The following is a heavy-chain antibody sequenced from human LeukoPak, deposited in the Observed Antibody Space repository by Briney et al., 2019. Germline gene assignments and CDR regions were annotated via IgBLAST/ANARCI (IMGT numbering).Heavy chain of an antibody. CDR2: ISSSSDFI. D-gene: IGHD2-15*01. V-gene: IGHV3-48*01. CDR3: ARGRDSAGTFDY. CDR1: GFSFSTYS. Sequence: GGSLRLSCAASGFSFSTYSLNWVRQAPGKGLEWLSYISSSSDFIYYADSVKGRFTISRDNAKNALYLQMDSLRAEDTAVYYCARGRDSAGTFDYWGQGTLVTVSS. J-gene: IGHJ4*02.